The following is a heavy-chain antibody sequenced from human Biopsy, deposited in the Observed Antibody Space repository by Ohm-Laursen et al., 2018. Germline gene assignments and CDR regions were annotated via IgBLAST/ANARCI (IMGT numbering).Heavy chain of an antibody. CDR3: VRGRSMDA. CDR1: GFTFSRSW. V-gene: IGHV3-7*01. Sequence: SLRLSCAASGFTFSRSWMTWVRKAPGKGLEWVAMIKQDGSEDYYVDSVKGRFTISRDNAQKSLDLQLNSLRAEDTAVYYCVRGRSMDAWGQGTTVSVSS. CDR2: IKQDGSED. J-gene: IGHJ6*02.